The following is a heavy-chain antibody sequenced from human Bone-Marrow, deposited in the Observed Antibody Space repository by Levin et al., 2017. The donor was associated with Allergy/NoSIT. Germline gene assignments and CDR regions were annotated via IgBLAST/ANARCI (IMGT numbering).Heavy chain of an antibody. CDR2: ISSGGNT. J-gene: IGHJ4*02. Sequence: PGESLKISCAASGFTFSSYGMSWVRQAPGRGLEWVSAISSGGNTFYADSVKGRFTISRDISKNTLYLQMNGLRAEDSAVYYCAKDVKPERGYSDGTFDYWGQGTLVTVSS. CDR1: GFTFSSYG. V-gene: IGHV3-23*01. CDR3: AKDVKPERGYSDGTFDY. D-gene: IGHD5-18*01.